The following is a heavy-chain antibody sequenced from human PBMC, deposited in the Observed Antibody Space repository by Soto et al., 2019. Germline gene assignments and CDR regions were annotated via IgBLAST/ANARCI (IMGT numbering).Heavy chain of an antibody. Sequence: QVQLQESGPGLVKPSQTLSLTCTVSGGSISSGGYYWSWIRQHPGKGLEWIGYIYYSGSTYYNPSLKSRVAISVDTSKNHFSLKLSSVTDADTAVYYCARAADYYDSSRYYPKLDAFDIWGQGTMVTVSS. V-gene: IGHV4-31*03. CDR2: IYYSGST. J-gene: IGHJ3*02. CDR3: ARAADYYDSSRYYPKLDAFDI. CDR1: GGSISSGGYY. D-gene: IGHD3-22*01.